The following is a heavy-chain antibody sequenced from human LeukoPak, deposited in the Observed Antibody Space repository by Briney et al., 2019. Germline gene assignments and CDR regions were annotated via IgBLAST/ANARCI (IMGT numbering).Heavy chain of an antibody. Sequence: GGSLRLSCAAAGFTFSSYAMSWVRQAPGKGREWGSAISCSGGSTYYADSVKGRFTISRDNSKNTLYLQMNSLRAEDTAVYYCAKDFTSSYYGSGSYYHSYYFDYWGQGTLVTVSS. CDR1: GFTFSSYA. J-gene: IGHJ4*02. V-gene: IGHV3-23*01. D-gene: IGHD3-10*01. CDR2: ISCSGGST. CDR3: AKDFTSSYYGSGSYYHSYYFDY.